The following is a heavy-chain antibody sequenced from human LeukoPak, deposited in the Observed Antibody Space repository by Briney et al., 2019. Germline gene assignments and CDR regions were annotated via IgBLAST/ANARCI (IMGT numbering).Heavy chain of an antibody. CDR1: GYTFTSYY. CDR3: ARDRRMGGFDY. CDR2: INPSGGST. J-gene: IGHJ4*02. V-gene: IGHV1-46*01. D-gene: IGHD3-16*01. Sequence: ASVKVSCKASGYTFTSYYMHWVRQAPGQGLEWMGIINPSGGSTSYAQKFQGRVTMTRDMSTSTVYMELSSLRSEDTAVYYCARDRRMGGFDYWGQGTLVTVSS.